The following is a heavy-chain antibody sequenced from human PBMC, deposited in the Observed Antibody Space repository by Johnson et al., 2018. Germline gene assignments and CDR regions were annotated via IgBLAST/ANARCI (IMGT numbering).Heavy chain of an antibody. CDR1: GDSISTYY. V-gene: IGHV4-59*12. CDR2: IYNSGNT. CDR3: ARVAGYSSGWYYFDY. Sequence: QVQLQESGPGLVKPSETLSLTCTDSGDSISTYYWSWIRQPPGKGLEWIGYIYNSGNTNYNPSLKSRVTMSVDTSKNQFSLNLSSVTAADTAVYYRARVAGYSSGWYYFDYWGQGTLVTVSS. D-gene: IGHD6-19*01. J-gene: IGHJ4*02.